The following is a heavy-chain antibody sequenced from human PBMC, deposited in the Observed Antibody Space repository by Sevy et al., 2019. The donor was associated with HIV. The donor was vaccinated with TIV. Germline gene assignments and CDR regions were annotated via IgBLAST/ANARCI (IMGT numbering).Heavy chain of an antibody. V-gene: IGHV1-24*01. CDR1: GYTLTELS. CDR2: FDPEDGET. J-gene: IGHJ4*02. CDR3: ATTKDYYDSSGYPFDY. D-gene: IGHD3-22*01. Sequence: ASVKVSCKVSGYTLTELSMHWVRQAPGKGLEWMGSFDPEDGETIYAQNFQGRVTMTEDRSTDTAYMELSSLRSEDTAVYDCATTKDYYDSSGYPFDYWGQGTLVTVSS.